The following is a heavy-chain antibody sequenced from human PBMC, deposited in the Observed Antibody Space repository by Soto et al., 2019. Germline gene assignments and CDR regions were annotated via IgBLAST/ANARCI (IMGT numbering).Heavy chain of an antibody. V-gene: IGHV3-30-3*01. CDR1: GFTFSSYA. D-gene: IGHD5-12*01. CDR2: ISYDGSNK. Sequence: GGSLRLSCAASGFTFSSYAMHWVRQAPGKGLEWVAVISYDGSNKYYADSVKGRFTISRDNSKNTLYLQMNSLRAEDTAVYYCASRMGGSAVFIDYWGQGTLVTVSS. J-gene: IGHJ4*02. CDR3: ASRMGGSAVFIDY.